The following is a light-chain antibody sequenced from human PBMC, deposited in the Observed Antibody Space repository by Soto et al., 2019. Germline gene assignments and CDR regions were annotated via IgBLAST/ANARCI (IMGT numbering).Light chain of an antibody. Sequence: EIVMTHSPGPLSVSPGARATLSCRASQSVSRNLAWYQQKPGQAPRLLIHGASNRATGIPDRFSGSGSGTDFTLTISSLQSEDFAVYYCQQYNNWPPLTFGGGTKVEI. V-gene: IGKV3-15*01. J-gene: IGKJ4*01. CDR3: QQYNNWPPLT. CDR2: GAS. CDR1: QSVSRN.